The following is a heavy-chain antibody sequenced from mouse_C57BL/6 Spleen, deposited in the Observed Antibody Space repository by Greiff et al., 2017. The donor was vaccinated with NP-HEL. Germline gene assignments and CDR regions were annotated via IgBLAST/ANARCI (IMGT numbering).Heavy chain of an antibody. V-gene: IGHV1-64*01. CDR1: GYTFTSYW. Sequence: QVQLQQPGAELVKPGASVKLSCKASGYTFTSYWMHWVKQRPGQGLEWIGMIHPNSGSTNYNEKFKSKATLTVDKSSSTAYMQLSSLTSEDSAVYYCARPYYYGRSLYAMDYWGQGTSVTVSS. J-gene: IGHJ4*01. D-gene: IGHD1-1*01. CDR2: IHPNSGST. CDR3: ARPYYYGRSLYAMDY.